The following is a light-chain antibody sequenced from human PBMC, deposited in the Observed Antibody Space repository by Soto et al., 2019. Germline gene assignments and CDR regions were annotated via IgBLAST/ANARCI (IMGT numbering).Light chain of an antibody. CDR2: LAS. Sequence: DIVMTQSPDSLAVSLGESATINCKSSQSILYSSNNKEKLAWYQQKPGQPPKLLIYLASTRDSGVPDRFSGSGSGTDFTLTNSSLQAEDVAVYYCQQYYSTPLTFGQGTRLEIK. J-gene: IGKJ5*01. CDR3: QQYYSTPLT. CDR1: QSILYSSNNKEK. V-gene: IGKV4-1*01.